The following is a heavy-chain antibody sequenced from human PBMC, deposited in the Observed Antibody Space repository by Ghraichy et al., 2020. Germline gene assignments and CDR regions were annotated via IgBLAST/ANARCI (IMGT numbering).Heavy chain of an antibody. J-gene: IGHJ3*02. CDR2: IYTSGST. V-gene: IGHV4-4*09. Sequence: SETLSLTCTVSGGSISSYYWSWIRQPPGKGLEWIGYIYTSGSTNYNPSLKSRVTISVDTSKNQFSLKLSSVTAADTAVYYCARYAYRAAAFDIWGQGTMVTVSS. CDR3: ARYAYRAAAFDI. D-gene: IGHD3-16*01. CDR1: GGSISSYY.